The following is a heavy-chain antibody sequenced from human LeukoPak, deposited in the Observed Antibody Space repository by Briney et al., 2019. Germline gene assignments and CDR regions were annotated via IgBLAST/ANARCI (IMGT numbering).Heavy chain of an antibody. D-gene: IGHD5-24*01. J-gene: IGHJ5*02. CDR3: AREGAERWLQPGVCDP. CDR1: DDSITMYY. CDR2: VDHTGST. V-gene: IGHV4-59*01. Sequence: SETLSLTCSVSDDSITMYYWTWIRQPPGKGLEWIGYVDHTGSTNFNPSLNGRVSISRDTSKNLFSLRLRSVTAADTAVYFCAREGAERWLQPGVCDPWGQGTLVTVSS.